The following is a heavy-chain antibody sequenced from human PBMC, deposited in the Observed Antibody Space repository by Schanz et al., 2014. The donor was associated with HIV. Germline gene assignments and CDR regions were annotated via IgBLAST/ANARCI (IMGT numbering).Heavy chain of an antibody. D-gene: IGHD2-21*02. Sequence: QVQLVESGGGVVQPGRSLRLSCAASGFTFSTYGMHWVRQGPGKGLEWVAVIWYDGSNKYYADSVKGRFTISRDNSKNTLYLQMNSLRTEDTAVYYCAKAAVTDYLDYWGQGTLVTVSS. CDR1: GFTFSTYG. CDR3: AKAAVTDYLDY. CDR2: IWYDGSNK. V-gene: IGHV3-30*18. J-gene: IGHJ4*02.